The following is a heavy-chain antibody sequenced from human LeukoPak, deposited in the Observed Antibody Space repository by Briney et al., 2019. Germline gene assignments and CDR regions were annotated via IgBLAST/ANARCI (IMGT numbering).Heavy chain of an antibody. V-gene: IGHV6-1*01. J-gene: IGHJ4*02. Sequence: SQTLSLTCAISGDSVSNNNAAWNWIRQSPSRGLEWLGRTYYTSKWYNGYAVSVKSRITINPDTSKNQFSLQLNSVTPENTAVYYCAREMSNVFGYWGQGILVTVSS. CDR2: TYYTSKWYN. CDR3: AREMSNVFGY. D-gene: IGHD2-8*01. CDR1: GDSVSNNNAA.